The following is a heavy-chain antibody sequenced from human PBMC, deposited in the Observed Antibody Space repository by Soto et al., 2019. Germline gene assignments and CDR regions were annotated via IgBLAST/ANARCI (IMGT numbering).Heavy chain of an antibody. J-gene: IGHJ3*02. V-gene: IGHV3-21*01. CDR3: ARDLGYYDSSGRRSAFDI. Sequence: SSSYIYYADSVKGRFTISRDNAKNSPYLQMNSLRAEDTAVYYCARDLGYYDSSGRRSAFDIWGQGTMVTVSS. CDR2: SSSYI. D-gene: IGHD3-22*01.